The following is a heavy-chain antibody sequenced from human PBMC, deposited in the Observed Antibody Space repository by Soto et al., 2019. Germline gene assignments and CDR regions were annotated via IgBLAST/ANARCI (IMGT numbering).Heavy chain of an antibody. J-gene: IGHJ6*02. CDR1: GDNFKKNV. CDR3: ARGPFRPSAMDV. V-gene: IGHV1-69*10. Sequence: ASVKVSCKTSGDNFKKNVFTSVRQAPGQGLEWMGGTIPALGKTHYIEKFQGRVTITVDDATRTVYMEVRDLTSEDTAIYYCARGPFRPSAMDVWGQGTTVTVSS. CDR2: TIPALGKT. D-gene: IGHD3-10*01.